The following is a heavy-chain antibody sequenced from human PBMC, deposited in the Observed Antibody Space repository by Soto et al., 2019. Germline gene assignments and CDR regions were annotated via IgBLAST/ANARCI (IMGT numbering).Heavy chain of an antibody. D-gene: IGHD3-3*01. J-gene: IGHJ6*02. CDR3: ARPGYYDFWSGYSYGMDV. CDR1: GYSFTSYW. Sequence: RGESLKISCNGSGYSFTSYWIGWVRQMPGKGLEWMGIIYPGDSDTRYSPSFQGQVTISADKSISTAYLQWSSLKASDTAMYYCARPGYYDFWSGYSYGMDVWGQGTTVTVSS. CDR2: IYPGDSDT. V-gene: IGHV5-51*01.